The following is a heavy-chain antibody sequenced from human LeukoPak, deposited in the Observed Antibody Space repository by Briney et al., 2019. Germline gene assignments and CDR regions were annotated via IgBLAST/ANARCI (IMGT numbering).Heavy chain of an antibody. CDR1: GGSFSGYY. D-gene: IGHD2-2*01. V-gene: IGHV4-34*01. J-gene: IGHJ3*02. CDR3: ARVRYCSSTSCYSKSAFDI. Sequence: SETLTLTCAVYGGSFSGYYRSWIRQPPGKGLEWIGEVNHSGSTNYNPSLNSRVTISVDTSKNQFSLKLSSVTAADTAVHYCARVRYCSSTSCYSKSAFDIWGQGTMVTVSS. CDR2: VNHSGST.